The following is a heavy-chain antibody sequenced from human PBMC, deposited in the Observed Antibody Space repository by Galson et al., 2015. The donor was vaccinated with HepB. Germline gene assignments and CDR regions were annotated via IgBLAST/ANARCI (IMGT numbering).Heavy chain of an antibody. V-gene: IGHV3-23*01. CDR2: IGGSGGST. J-gene: IGHJ4*02. D-gene: IGHD3-9*01. CDR3: AKFRSDYDTLTAYDY. Sequence: SLRLSCAASGFTFRRYAMSWVRQAPGKGLEWVSSIGGSGGSTYTADSVKGRFSISRDNSKNTLYLQLDSLRAEDTAVYYCAKFRSDYDTLTAYDYWGQGTLVTVSS. CDR1: GFTFRRYA.